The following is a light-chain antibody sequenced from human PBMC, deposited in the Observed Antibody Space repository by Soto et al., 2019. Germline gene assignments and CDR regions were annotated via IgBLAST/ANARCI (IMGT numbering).Light chain of an antibody. J-gene: IGKJ4*01. V-gene: IGKV3-11*01. Sequence: EIVLTQSPATLYLSQGERATLSCRASQSVSSDLAWYQQKPGQAPRLLIYDASNEATGIPARFSGSGSGTDFTLTISSLEPEDFAVYYCQQRSNWPTFGGGTKVEIK. CDR3: QQRSNWPT. CDR2: DAS. CDR1: QSVSSD.